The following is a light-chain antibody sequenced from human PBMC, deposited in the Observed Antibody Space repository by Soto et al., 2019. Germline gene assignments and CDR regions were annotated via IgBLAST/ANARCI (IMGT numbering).Light chain of an antibody. CDR2: GAS. Sequence: ETVMTQSPATLSVSAGETATLSYRTSQGLNRNLAWYQQKLGQAPRVLIYGASTRATGIPARFSGSGSGTEFMLTIGWLQSEDFAVYYCHDYNTWAWNFGQGTKVDIK. CDR3: HDYNTWAWN. J-gene: IGKJ1*01. CDR1: QGLNRN. V-gene: IGKV3-15*01.